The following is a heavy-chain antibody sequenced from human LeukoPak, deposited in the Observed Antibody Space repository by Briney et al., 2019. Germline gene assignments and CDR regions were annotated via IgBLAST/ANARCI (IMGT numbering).Heavy chain of an antibody. CDR3: ARETPRRGETRDGYR. Sequence: GGSRRLSCAASGFTFSNYWMNWVRQAPGKGLECLANIKQDGSETYYADSVKGRFTISRDNAKNSLYLQMNSLRAEDTAVYYCARETPRRGETRDGYRWGQGTLVTVSS. V-gene: IGHV3-7*01. D-gene: IGHD5-24*01. J-gene: IGHJ4*02. CDR2: IKQDGSET. CDR1: GFTFSNYW.